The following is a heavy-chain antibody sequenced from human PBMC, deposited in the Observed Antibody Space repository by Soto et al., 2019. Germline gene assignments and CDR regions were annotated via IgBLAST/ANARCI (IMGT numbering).Heavy chain of an antibody. Sequence: SETLSLTCTVSGCSISSYYWSWIRQPTGKGLEWIGYIYYSGSTNYNPSLKSRVTISVDTSKNQFSLKLSSVTAADTAVYYCARVAAGEVEWFYDAFDIWGQGTMVTVSS. V-gene: IGHV4-59*01. CDR3: ARVAAGEVEWFYDAFDI. J-gene: IGHJ3*02. D-gene: IGHD3-3*01. CDR1: GCSISSYY. CDR2: IYYSGST.